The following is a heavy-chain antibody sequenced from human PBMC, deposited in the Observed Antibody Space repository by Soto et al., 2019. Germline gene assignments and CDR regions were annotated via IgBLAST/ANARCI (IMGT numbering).Heavy chain of an antibody. D-gene: IGHD5-12*01. CDR2: ISSNGGST. CDR1: GFTFSSYA. J-gene: IGHJ4*02. Sequence: GGSLRISCAASGFTFSSYAMHWVRQAPGKGLEYVSVISSNGGSTYYADSVKGRFTISRDNSKNTLYLQMSSLRAEDTAVYYSVKTGYSGYDWHYWGQGTLVTVS. CDR3: VKTGYSGYDWHY. V-gene: IGHV3-64D*06.